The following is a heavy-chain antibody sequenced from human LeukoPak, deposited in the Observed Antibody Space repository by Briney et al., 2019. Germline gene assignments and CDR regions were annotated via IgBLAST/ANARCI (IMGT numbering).Heavy chain of an antibody. CDR2: ISAYNGNI. J-gene: IGHJ4*02. Sequence: ASVKVSCKASGYTFTSYGINWVRQAPGQGLEWMGWISAYNGNINYAQKLQGRVTMTTDTSTSTAYMELRSLRSDDTAMYYCARALDYDYVWGSYRYPPGYWGQGTLVTVSS. V-gene: IGHV1-18*01. CDR1: GYTFTSYG. D-gene: IGHD3-16*02. CDR3: ARALDYDYVWGSYRYPPGY.